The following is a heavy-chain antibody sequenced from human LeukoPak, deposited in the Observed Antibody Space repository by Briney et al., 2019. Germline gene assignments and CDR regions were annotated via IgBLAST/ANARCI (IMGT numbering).Heavy chain of an antibody. Sequence: SQTLSLTCADSGGSISSGSYYGSWIRQPPGKELEWIGYIYPRGSTYYNPSLKSRVILSLDKSANQFSLNLSSVTAADTAVYYCARFSPRAMGNYLDFWGQGTLVTVSS. CDR3: ARFSPRAMGNYLDF. CDR1: GGSISSGSYY. J-gene: IGHJ4*02. D-gene: IGHD7-27*01. V-gene: IGHV4-30-2*01. CDR2: IYPRGST.